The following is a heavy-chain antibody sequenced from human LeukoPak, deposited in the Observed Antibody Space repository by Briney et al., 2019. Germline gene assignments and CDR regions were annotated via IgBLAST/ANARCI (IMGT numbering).Heavy chain of an antibody. CDR3: ARVGWGYSSSFITEQNWFDP. D-gene: IGHD6-13*01. V-gene: IGHV1-69*01. J-gene: IGHJ5*02. Sequence: GASVKVSCKASGGTFSSYAISWVRQAPGQGLEWMGGIIPIFGTANYAQKFRGRVTITADESTSTAYMELSSLRSEDTAVYYCARVGWGYSSSFITEQNWFDPWGQGTLVTVSS. CDR1: GGTFSSYA. CDR2: IIPIFGTA.